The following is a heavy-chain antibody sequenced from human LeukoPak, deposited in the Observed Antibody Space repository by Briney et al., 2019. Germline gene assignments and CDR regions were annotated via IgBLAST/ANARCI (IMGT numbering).Heavy chain of an antibody. J-gene: IGHJ4*02. CDR2: IYYTGTT. CDR1: VWSFRGYY. CDR3: ARRLRWVEYFDY. D-gene: IGHD4-23*01. V-gene: IGHV4-39*01. Sequence: SETLSLTCAVYVWSFRGYYWGWIRQPPGKGLEWIGSIYYTGTTYYSPSLKSRVTISVDTSNNQFSLKVSSVTAADTAVYYCARRLRWVEYFDYWGQGTLVTVSS.